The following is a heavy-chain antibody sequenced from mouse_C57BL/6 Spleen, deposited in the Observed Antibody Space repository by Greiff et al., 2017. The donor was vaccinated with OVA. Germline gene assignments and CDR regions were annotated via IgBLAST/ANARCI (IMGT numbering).Heavy chain of an antibody. CDR1: GYTFTDYY. J-gene: IGHJ2*01. CDR3: ARADPRGYFDY. CDR2: INPNNGGT. Sequence: VQLQQSGPELVKPGASVKISCKASGYTFTDYYMNWVKQSHGKSLEWIGDINPNNGGTSYNQKFKGKATLTVDKSSSTAYMELRSLTSEDSAVYYCARADPRGYFDYWGQGTTLTVSS. V-gene: IGHV1-26*01.